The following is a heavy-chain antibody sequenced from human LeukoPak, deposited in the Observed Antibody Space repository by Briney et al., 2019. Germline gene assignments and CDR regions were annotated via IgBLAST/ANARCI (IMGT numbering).Heavy chain of an antibody. J-gene: IGHJ4*02. CDR1: GYIVIGYY. Sequence: GASVKVSCKASGYIVIGYYIHWVRQAPGQGREWMGWIKPDSGDTNYVQRFQGRVTMTRDTSISTAYMELSSLRSDDTAVYYCVSFAQDWGTFDNRGQGTLVTVSS. CDR2: IKPDSGDT. CDR3: VSFAQDWGTFDN. V-gene: IGHV1-2*02. D-gene: IGHD7-27*01.